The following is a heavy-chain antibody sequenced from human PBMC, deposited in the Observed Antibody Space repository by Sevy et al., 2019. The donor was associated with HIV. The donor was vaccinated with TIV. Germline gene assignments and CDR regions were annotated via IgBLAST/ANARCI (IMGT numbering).Heavy chain of an antibody. J-gene: IGHJ5*02. CDR2: ISSSGSTI. CDR1: GFTFSDYY. CDR3: ARVLYYYDSSGYSEEGWFDP. D-gene: IGHD3-22*01. Sequence: GGSLRLSCAASGFTFSDYYMSWIRQAPGKGLEWVSCISSSGSTIYYADSVKGRFTISRDNAKNSLYPQMNSLRAEDTAVYYCARVLYYYDSSGYSEEGWFDPWGQGTLVTVSS. V-gene: IGHV3-11*01.